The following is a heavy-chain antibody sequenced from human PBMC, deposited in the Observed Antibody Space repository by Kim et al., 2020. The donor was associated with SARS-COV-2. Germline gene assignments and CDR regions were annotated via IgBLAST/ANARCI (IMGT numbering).Heavy chain of an antibody. V-gene: IGHV3-21*01. Sequence: GGSLRLSCAASGFTFSSYSMNWVRQAPGKGLEWVSSISSSSSYIYYADSVKGRFTISRDNAKNSLYLQMNSLRAEDTAVYYCARGRSSSWYSDGWWYYYGMDVWGQGTTVTVSS. CDR1: GFTFSSYS. CDR3: ARGRSSSWYSDGWWYYYGMDV. D-gene: IGHD6-13*01. J-gene: IGHJ6*02. CDR2: ISSSSSYI.